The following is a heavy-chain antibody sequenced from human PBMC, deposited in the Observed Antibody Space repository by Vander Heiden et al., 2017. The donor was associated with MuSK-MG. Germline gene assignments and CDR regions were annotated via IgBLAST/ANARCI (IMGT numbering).Heavy chain of an antibody. V-gene: IGHV1-69*10. D-gene: IGHD3-16*02. CDR1: GGTFSSYA. CDR2: IIPILGIA. J-gene: IGHJ3*02. Sequence: QVQLAQSGAEVKTPGSSVKVSCKASGGTFSSYALSWVRQAPGQGREWMGGIIPILGIANYAQKFQGRVTITADKSTSTAYMDLRSLRSEETAVYYCARGEITFEGGIVRPDAFDIWGQVTMVTVSS. CDR3: ARGEITFEGGIVRPDAFDI.